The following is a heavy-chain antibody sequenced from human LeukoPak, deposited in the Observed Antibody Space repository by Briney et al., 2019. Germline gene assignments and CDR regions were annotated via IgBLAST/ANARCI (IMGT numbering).Heavy chain of an antibody. CDR2: INPNSGGT. CDR3: ARGHYYSTLHV. J-gene: IGHJ6*02. Sequence: ASVKVSCKASGYTFTDYYMHWVRQAPGQGLGWMGWINPNSGGTNYAQKFQGRVTVTSDTSDSTAYMELSRLTSDDTAVYYCARGHYYSTLHVWGQGTTVTVSS. V-gene: IGHV1-2*02. CDR1: GYTFTDYY.